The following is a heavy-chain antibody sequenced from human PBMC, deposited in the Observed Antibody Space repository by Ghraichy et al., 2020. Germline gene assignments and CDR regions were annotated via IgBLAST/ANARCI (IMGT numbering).Heavy chain of an antibody. CDR1: GFTFSSYA. D-gene: IGHD1-26*01. J-gene: IGHJ1*01. Sequence: GESLNISCAASGFTFSSYAMSWVRQAPGKGLEWVSAISGSGGSTYYADSVKGRFTISRDNSKNTLYLQMNSLRAEDTAVYYCAKKWGYFQHWGQGTLVTVSS. V-gene: IGHV3-23*01. CDR3: AKKWGYFQH. CDR2: ISGSGGST.